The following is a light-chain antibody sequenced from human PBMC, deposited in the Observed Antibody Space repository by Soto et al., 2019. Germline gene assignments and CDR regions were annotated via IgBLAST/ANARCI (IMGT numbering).Light chain of an antibody. CDR1: QSIGSP. Sequence: EIVMTQSPATLSVSPGERATLSFRASQSIGSPLARYQQKPGQPPRLLIYDASTRATGIPARFSGIGSGTEFSLIISSLQSEDFAVYYCQHYKSWPLSFGGGTK. J-gene: IGKJ4*01. V-gene: IGKV3-15*01. CDR2: DAS. CDR3: QHYKSWPLS.